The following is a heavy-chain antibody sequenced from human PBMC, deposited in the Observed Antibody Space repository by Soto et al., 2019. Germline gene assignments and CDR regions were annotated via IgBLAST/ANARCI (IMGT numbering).Heavy chain of an antibody. J-gene: IGHJ6*02. CDR2: IIPIFGTA. CDR3: ARIFIAARRHYCYGMDV. V-gene: IGHV1-69*12. Sequence: QVQLVQSGAEVKKPGSSVKVSCKASGGTFSSYAISWVRQAPGKGLEWRDGIIPIFGTANYAQKFQGRVTITADESTSTDYLELSSLSSEDTAVYYCARIFIAARRHYCYGMDVWGQGTTVTVSS. D-gene: IGHD6-6*01. CDR1: GGTFSSYA.